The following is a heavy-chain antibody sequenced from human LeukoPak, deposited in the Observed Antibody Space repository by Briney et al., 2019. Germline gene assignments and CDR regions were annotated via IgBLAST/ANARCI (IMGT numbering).Heavy chain of an antibody. J-gene: IGHJ4*02. CDR3: AREGQYSGSTTCYTGFDF. V-gene: IGHV1-2*02. CDR1: GYTFTAYY. Sequence: ASVKVSCKASGYTFTAYYIHWVRQAPGQGLEWMGWINPNSGGTNYAQKFQGRVPMTSDTSISTAYMELSSPRSDDTAVYYCAREGQYSGSTTCYTGFDFWGQGTLVTVSS. D-gene: IGHD2-2*02. CDR2: INPNSGGT.